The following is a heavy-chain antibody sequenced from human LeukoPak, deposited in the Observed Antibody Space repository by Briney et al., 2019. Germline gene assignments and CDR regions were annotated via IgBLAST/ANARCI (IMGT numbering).Heavy chain of an antibody. J-gene: IGHJ4*02. Sequence: SETLSLTCIVSGGSISSSSYYWGWIRQPPRKGLEWIGSIYYSGSTYYNPSLKSRVTISVDTSKNQFSLKLSSVTAADTAVYYCARGGARGYSYGRYFDYWGQGTLVTVSS. D-gene: IGHD5-18*01. CDR2: IYYSGST. CDR3: ARGGARGYSYGRYFDY. V-gene: IGHV4-39*07. CDR1: GGSISSSSYY.